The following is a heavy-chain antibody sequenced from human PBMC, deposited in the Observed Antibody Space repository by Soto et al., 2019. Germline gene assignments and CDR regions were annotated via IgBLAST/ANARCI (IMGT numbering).Heavy chain of an antibody. J-gene: IGHJ6*02. V-gene: IGHV3-48*02. CDR3: AREDLIWFGDLIRNYYNYALDV. D-gene: IGHD3-10*01. CDR2: ISSTSGTI. Sequence: GGSRILSCEASGVILSNCNMNWVRQAPGKVLEWISYISSTSGTIYYADSAKGLFTISRDNAKNSLYLQMSRLRDEDTAVYYCAREDLIWFGDLIRNYYNYALDVWGQGATVTVSS. CDR1: GVILSNCN.